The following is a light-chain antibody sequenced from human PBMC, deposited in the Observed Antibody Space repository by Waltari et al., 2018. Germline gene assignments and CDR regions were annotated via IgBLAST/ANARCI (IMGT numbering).Light chain of an antibody. Sequence: DIQMTQSPSSLSASVGDRSTITCQAAQDITTYLNWYQQKPGKAPKHLIYARATLETGVPSRFSGGTSGTDFILTISSLQPDDSATYYCQQYNSLPFTFGPGTKVEI. J-gene: IGKJ3*01. CDR3: QQYNSLPFT. CDR1: QDITTY. V-gene: IGKV1-33*01. CDR2: ARA.